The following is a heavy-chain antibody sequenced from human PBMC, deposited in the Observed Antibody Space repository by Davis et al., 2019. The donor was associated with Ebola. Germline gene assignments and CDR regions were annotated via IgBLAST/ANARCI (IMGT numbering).Heavy chain of an antibody. J-gene: IGHJ4*02. V-gene: IGHV4-59*01. D-gene: IGHD3-3*01. CDR2: SYYLGST. Sequence: SETLSPTCTVPSGSISNYYWSWVRQPPGERLQWIGYSYYLGSTNYNPSLKSRATISVDTSRNQFSLKLSSVTAADTAVYYCARAQFLEWLFDYWGQGTLVTVSS. CDR3: ARAQFLEWLFDY. CDR1: SGSISNYY.